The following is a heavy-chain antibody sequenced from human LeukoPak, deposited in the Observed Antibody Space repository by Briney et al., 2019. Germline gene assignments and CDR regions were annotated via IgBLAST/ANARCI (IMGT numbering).Heavy chain of an antibody. CDR3: ARDRALYDSRRGYYYTEDDY. J-gene: IGHJ4*02. D-gene: IGHD3-22*01. CDR2: INQDGSER. Sequence: QSGGSLRLSCAVSGFTFSTYLMSWVRQAPGKGLEWVANINQDGSERYYVDSVKGRFTISRDNAKSSLYLQMNSLRVDDTAVYYCARDRALYDSRRGYYYTEDDYWGQGTLVTVSS. V-gene: IGHV3-7*01. CDR1: GFTFSTYL.